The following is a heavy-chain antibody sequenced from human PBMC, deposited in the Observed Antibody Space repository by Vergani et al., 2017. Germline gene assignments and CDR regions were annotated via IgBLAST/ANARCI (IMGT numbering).Heavy chain of an antibody. CDR3: ARHIGGMVGY. CDR2: IYYSGST. D-gene: IGHD1-26*01. Sequence: QVQLQESGPGLVKPSETLSLTCTVSGGSISSYYWSWIRQPPGKGLEWIGYIYYSGSTNYNPSLKSRVTISVDTSKNQFSLKLSAVTAADTAVYYCARHIGGMVGYWGQGTLVTVSS. J-gene: IGHJ4*02. V-gene: IGHV4-59*08. CDR1: GGSISSYY.